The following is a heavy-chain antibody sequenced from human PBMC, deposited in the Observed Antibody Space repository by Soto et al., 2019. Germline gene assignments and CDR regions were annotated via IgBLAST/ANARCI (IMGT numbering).Heavy chain of an antibody. CDR3: ARDPRPKRRYYYYGMDV. V-gene: IGHV1-69*01. J-gene: IGHJ6*02. Sequence: QVQLVQSGAEVKKPGSSVKVSCKASGGTFSSYAISWVRQAPGQGLEWMGGIIPIFGTANYAQKFQGRVTITADESTSTAYMELSSLSSEDTAVYYCARDPRPKRRYYYYGMDVWGQGTTVTVSS. CDR1: GGTFSSYA. CDR2: IIPIFGTA.